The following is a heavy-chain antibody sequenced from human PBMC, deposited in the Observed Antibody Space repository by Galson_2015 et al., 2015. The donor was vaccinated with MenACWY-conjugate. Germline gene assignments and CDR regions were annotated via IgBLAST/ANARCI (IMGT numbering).Heavy chain of an antibody. V-gene: IGHV3-15*07. CDR2: IKSKTDGGAT. CDR1: GFTFTNAW. CDR3: TTSGYGDYFSYSHY. Sequence: SLRLSCAASGFTFTNAWMNWVRRAPGKGLEWVGRIKSKTDGGATDYPAPVKGRFTMSRDDSKNTLYLQMNSLKTEDTAVYYCTTSGYGDYFSYSHYWGQGTLVTVSS. J-gene: IGHJ4*02. D-gene: IGHD4-17*01.